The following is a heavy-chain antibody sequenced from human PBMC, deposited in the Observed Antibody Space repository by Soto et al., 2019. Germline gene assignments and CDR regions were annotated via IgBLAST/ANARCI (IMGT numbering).Heavy chain of an antibody. J-gene: IGHJ6*02. CDR1: GGSISSGDYY. D-gene: IGHD3-3*02. CDR3: ARAPLISIFFAYGMDV. Sequence: SETLSLTCTVSGGSISSGDYYWIWIRQHPGKGLEWIGYIYYSGSTYYNPSLKSRVTISVDTSRNQFSLKLSSVTAADTAVYYCARAPLISIFFAYGMDVRGQGTTVTVSS. CDR2: IYYSGST. V-gene: IGHV4-31*03.